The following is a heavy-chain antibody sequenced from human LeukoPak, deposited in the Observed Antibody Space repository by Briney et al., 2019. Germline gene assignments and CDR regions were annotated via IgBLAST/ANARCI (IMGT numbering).Heavy chain of an antibody. CDR1: GYSFTSSY. CDR2: INPSGGST. J-gene: IGHJ4*02. CDR3: AIKFCDFLGGYFDY. D-gene: IGHD3-3*01. Sequence: DSVKVSCKXSGYSFTSSYMHWVRQAPGQGLEWMGLINPSGGSTSYSQKFQGRVTMTRDTSTSTVYMELSSLRSEDTAVYYCAIKFCDFLGGYFDYWGQGTLVTVSS. V-gene: IGHV1-46*01.